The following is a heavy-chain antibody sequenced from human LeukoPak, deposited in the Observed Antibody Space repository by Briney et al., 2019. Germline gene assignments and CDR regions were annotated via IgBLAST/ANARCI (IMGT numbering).Heavy chain of an antibody. CDR3: TRVRWFDP. Sequence: GESLRLSCVASGFTVSSNYMSWFRQAPGKGLEWVGFIRSKAYGGTTEYAASVKGRFTISRDDSKSIAYLQMNSLKTEDTAVYYCTRVRWFDPWGQGTLVTVSS. CDR1: GFTVSSNY. CDR2: IRSKAYGGTT. J-gene: IGHJ5*02. V-gene: IGHV3-49*03.